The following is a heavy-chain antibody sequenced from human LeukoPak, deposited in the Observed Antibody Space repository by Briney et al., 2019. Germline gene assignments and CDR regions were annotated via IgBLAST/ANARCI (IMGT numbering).Heavy chain of an antibody. D-gene: IGHD3-22*01. J-gene: IGHJ6*03. V-gene: IGHV4-4*07. CDR2: IYVTGST. CDR3: ARLKYYDSTGYSPGYYMDV. Sequence: SETLSLTCTVSGGSIINYYWSWIRQPAGTGLEWVGRIYVTGSTIYNPSLQSRLSMSVDTFKNQFSLRLTSATAADTAVYYCARLKYYDSTGYSPGYYMDVWGKGITVTVSS. CDR1: GGSIINYY.